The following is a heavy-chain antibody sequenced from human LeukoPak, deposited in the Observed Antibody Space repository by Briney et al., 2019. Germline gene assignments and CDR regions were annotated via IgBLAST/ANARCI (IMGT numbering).Heavy chain of an antibody. J-gene: IGHJ4*02. CDR3: AKGGYSSSWYRFGIDY. V-gene: IGHV3-23*01. CDR2: ISGSGGST. CDR1: GFTFSSYA. D-gene: IGHD6-13*01. Sequence: PGGSLRLSCAASGFTFSSYAMSWVRQAPGKGLEWVSAISGSGGSTYYADSVKGRFTISRDNSKNTLYLQMNSLRAEDTAVYYCAKGGYSSSWYRFGIDYWGQGTLVTVSS.